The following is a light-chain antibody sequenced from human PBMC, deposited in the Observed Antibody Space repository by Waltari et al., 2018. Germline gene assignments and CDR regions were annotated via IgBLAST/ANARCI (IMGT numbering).Light chain of an antibody. Sequence: EIVLTQSPGTLSLSPGESATLSCRASESVRRALAWYQQRPGQAPRLLIYDASARATGIPDRFSGSGSGTDFSLTISRLEPEDFALYYCQHYRSLPVTFGQGTKAEIK. CDR3: QHYRSLPVT. CDR2: DAS. CDR1: ESVRRA. V-gene: IGKV3-20*01. J-gene: IGKJ1*01.